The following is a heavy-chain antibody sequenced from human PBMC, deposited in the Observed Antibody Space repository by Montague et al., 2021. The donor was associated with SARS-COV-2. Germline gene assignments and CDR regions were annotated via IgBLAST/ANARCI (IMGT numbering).Heavy chain of an antibody. CDR3: AGDRGRFWHFDL. Sequence: SETLSLTCTVSGGSISSYYWNWIRQSPGKGLEWIGYIYYSGSTNYNPSPKSRVTISVDTSKSQMSLRLNSVTAADTAVDYCAGDRGRFWHFDLWGRGTLVTVSS. CDR2: IYYSGST. J-gene: IGHJ2*01. CDR1: GGSISSYY. V-gene: IGHV4-59*01. D-gene: IGHD5-12*01.